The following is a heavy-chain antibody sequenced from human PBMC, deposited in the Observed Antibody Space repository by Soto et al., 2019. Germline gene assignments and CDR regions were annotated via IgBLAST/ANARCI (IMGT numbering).Heavy chain of an antibody. CDR1: GFTFNYYP. Sequence: QMQLVESGGGVVQPGESLRLSCAASGFTFNYYPMHWVRQTPGKGLEWVAVISFDGSNKYYADSVKGRFTISRDNSKNMLYLQMYSLRAEDAAVYYCARLPGALVAVLYIYPLDGREAMSDVDVWGQGTTVSVSS. CDR2: ISFDGSNK. CDR3: ARLPGALVAVLYIYPLDGREAMSDVDV. V-gene: IGHV3-30-3*01. D-gene: IGHD6-19*01. J-gene: IGHJ6*02.